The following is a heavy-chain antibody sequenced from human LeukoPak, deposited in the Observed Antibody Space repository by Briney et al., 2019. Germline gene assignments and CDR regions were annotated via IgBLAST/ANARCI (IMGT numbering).Heavy chain of an antibody. CDR2: ISYDGSNK. CDR3: AKDRDDYGDYGGVGY. Sequence: GGSLRLSCAASGFTFSSYAMHWVRQAPGKGLEWVAVISYDGSNKYYADSVKGRFTISRDNSKNTLYLQMNSLRAEDTAVYYCAKDRDDYGDYGGVGYWGQGTLVTVSS. J-gene: IGHJ4*02. V-gene: IGHV3-30-3*01. D-gene: IGHD4-17*01. CDR1: GFTFSSYA.